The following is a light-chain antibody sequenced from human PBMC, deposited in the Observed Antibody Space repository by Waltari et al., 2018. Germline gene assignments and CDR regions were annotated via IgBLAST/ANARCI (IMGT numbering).Light chain of an antibody. CDR2: QDT. J-gene: IGLJ3*02. Sequence: SYELTQPPSVSVSPGQTASITCSGTELGDKYSCWYQQKPGQSPILVIYQDTKQPSGSPSRFSGSNSGNTATLTISGTQTLDEADYDCQAWDRSTVVFGGGTKLTVL. CDR1: ELGDKY. V-gene: IGLV3-1*01. CDR3: QAWDRSTVV.